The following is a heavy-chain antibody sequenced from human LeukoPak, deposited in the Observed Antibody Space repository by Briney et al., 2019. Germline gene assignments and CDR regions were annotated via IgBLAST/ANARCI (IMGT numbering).Heavy chain of an antibody. J-gene: IGHJ3*02. CDR3: ARVKSEFEI. CDR2: IYTSGST. CDR1: GGSISSDSYF. V-gene: IGHV4-61*02. Sequence: PSQTLSLTCTVSGGSISSDSYFWNWIRQPAGKGLEWIGRIYTSGSTQYNPSLKSRVTISIDTSNNQFSLRLNPVTAADTAVYCCARVKSEFEIWGQGTTVTVYS.